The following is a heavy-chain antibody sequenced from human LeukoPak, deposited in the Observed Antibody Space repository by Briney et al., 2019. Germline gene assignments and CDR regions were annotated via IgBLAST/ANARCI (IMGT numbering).Heavy chain of an antibody. V-gene: IGHV4-39*07. Sequence: PSETLSLTCTVSGGSISSSSYYWGWIRQPPGKGLEWIGNIYYSGSTYYNPSLKSRVTISVDTSENQFSLKLSSVTAADTAMYYCARSIQLWPHSTFDYWGQGTLVIVSS. D-gene: IGHD5-18*01. J-gene: IGHJ4*02. CDR3: ARSIQLWPHSTFDY. CDR2: IYYSGST. CDR1: GGSISSSSYY.